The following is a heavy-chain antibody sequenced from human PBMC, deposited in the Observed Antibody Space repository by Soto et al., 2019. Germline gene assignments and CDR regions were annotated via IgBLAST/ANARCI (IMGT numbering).Heavy chain of an antibody. V-gene: IGHV1-8*01. CDR3: ARRKERSGPNYFDY. Sequence: ASVKVSCKASGYTFTTYDINWVRQAPGQGLEWMGWMNPYTGKAGYAQKFQGRVTMTRDNSISTAYMELSSLRSDDTAVYYCARRKERSGPNYFDYWGLGPLVTVSS. J-gene: IGHJ4*02. CDR2: MNPYTGKA. CDR1: GYTFTTYD. D-gene: IGHD6-25*01.